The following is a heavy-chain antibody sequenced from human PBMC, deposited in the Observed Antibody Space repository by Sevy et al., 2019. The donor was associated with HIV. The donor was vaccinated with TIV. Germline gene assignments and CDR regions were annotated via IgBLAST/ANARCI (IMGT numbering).Heavy chain of an antibody. CDR2: ISAYNGNT. J-gene: IGHJ6*03. CDR1: GYTFTSYG. V-gene: IGHV1-18*01. Sequence: ASVKVSCKASGYTFTSYGISWVRQAPGQGLEWMGWISAYNGNTNYAQKLQARVTMTTDTSTSTAYMELRSLRSDDTAVYYCARGRSDSGSYYGFKYYYYMDVWGKGTTVTVSS. D-gene: IGHD1-26*01. CDR3: ARGRSDSGSYYGFKYYYYMDV.